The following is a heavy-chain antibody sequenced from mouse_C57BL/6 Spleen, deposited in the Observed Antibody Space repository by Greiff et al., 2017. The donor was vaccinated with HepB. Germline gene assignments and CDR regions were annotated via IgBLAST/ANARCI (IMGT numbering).Heavy chain of an antibody. Sequence: EVQLVESGGGLVKPGGSLKLSCAASGFTFSSYTMSWVRQTPVKRLEWVATISGGGGNTYYPDSVKGGFTISRDNAKNTLYLQMSSLRSEDTALYYCARGLKTVVADYWGQGTTLTVSS. CDR1: GFTFSSYT. D-gene: IGHD1-1*01. CDR2: ISGGGGNT. CDR3: ARGLKTVVADY. V-gene: IGHV5-9*01. J-gene: IGHJ2*01.